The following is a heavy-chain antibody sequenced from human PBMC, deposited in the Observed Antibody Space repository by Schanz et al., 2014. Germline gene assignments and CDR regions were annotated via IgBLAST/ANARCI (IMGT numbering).Heavy chain of an antibody. CDR2: ISGSGGST. D-gene: IGHD1-1*01. CDR1: GFTFSSYA. J-gene: IGHJ4*02. CDR3: ARDRRNADLDY. V-gene: IGHV3-23*04. Sequence: EVQLVESGGGLVQPGGSLRLSCAASGFTFSSYAMSWVRQAPGKGLEWVSAISGSGGSTYYADSVKGRFTISRDNAKNSLYLEMNSLRAEDTALYYCARDRRNADLDYWGQGTLVTVSS.